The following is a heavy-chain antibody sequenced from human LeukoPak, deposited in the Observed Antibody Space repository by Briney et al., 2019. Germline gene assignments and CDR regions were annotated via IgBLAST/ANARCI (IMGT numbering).Heavy chain of an antibody. CDR1: GFTFRNYG. D-gene: IGHD6-13*01. V-gene: IGHV3-30*18. CDR2: ISYDGSNE. J-gene: IGHJ4*02. CDR3: AKVGIAAAGNYFDY. Sequence: GGSLRLSCAASGFTFRNYGMHWVRQAPGKGLEWAAAISYDGSNEFYADSVKGRFTISRDNSKNTLYLQMNSLRAEDTAVYYCAKVGIAAAGNYFDYWGQGTLVTVSS.